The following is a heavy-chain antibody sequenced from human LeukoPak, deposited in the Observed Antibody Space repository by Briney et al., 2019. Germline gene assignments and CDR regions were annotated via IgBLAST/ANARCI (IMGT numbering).Heavy chain of an antibody. Sequence: PSETLSLTCTVSGGSISSYYWSWIRQPPGKGLEWIGYIYHSGSTYYNPSLKSRVTISVDRSKNQFSLKLSSVTAADTAVYYCARDPRISSHRHHIWGQGTLVTVSS. V-gene: IGHV4-59*12. CDR2: IYHSGST. CDR3: ARDPRISSHRHHI. D-gene: IGHD2/OR15-2a*01. J-gene: IGHJ4*02. CDR1: GGSISSYY.